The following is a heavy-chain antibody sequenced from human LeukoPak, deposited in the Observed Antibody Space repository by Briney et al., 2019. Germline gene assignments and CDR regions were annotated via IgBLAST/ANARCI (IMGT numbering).Heavy chain of an antibody. CDR2: MNPKSGNT. J-gene: IGHJ6*02. V-gene: IGHV1-8*01. CDR1: GYTFTSYD. CDR3: ARANRYCSGGSCSYYYYGMDV. Sequence: ASVKVSCTASGYTFTSYDINWVRQATGQGLEWMGWMNPKSGNTGYAQKFQGRVTMTRNTSISTAYMELSSLRSEDTAVYYCARANRYCSGGSCSYYYYGMDVWGQGTTVTVSS. D-gene: IGHD2-15*01.